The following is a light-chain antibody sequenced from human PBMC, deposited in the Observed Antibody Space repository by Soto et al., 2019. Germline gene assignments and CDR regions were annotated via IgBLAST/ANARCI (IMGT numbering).Light chain of an antibody. J-gene: IGLJ2*01. CDR3: SSYTSSNTLVV. V-gene: IGLV2-14*01. Sequence: QSALTQPASVSGSPGQSITISCTGTNNDVGGYKYVSWYQHHPGKAPKLMISEVSHRPSGVSNRFSGSKSGNTASLTISGLQAEDEADYFCSSYTSSNTLVVFGGGTKLTVL. CDR1: NNDVGGYKY. CDR2: EVS.